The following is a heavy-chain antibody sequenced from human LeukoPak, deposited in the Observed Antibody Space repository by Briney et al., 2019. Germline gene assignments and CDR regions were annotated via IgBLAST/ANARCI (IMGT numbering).Heavy chain of an antibody. CDR1: GFTFSSYG. J-gene: IGHJ6*02. Sequence: RGSLRLSCAASGFTFSSYGMHWVRQAPGKGLEWVAVIWYDGSNKYYADSVKGRFTISRDNSKNTLYLQMNSLRAEDTAVYYCARLGFGDGMDVWGQGTTVTVSS. CDR3: ARLGFGDGMDV. D-gene: IGHD2-15*01. CDR2: IWYDGSNK. V-gene: IGHV3-33*01.